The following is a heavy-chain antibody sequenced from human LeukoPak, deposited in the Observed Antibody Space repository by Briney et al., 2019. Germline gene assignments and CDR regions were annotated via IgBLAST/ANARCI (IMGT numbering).Heavy chain of an antibody. V-gene: IGHV4-34*01. Sequence: PSETLSLTCAVYDGSFTDYNWSWIRQSPGKGLEWIAEIHHSGGTNYSPSLKSRVTLSVDTSNNKLSFTLRSVTAADTAVYYCVRNGYDSGGYYFWSDYRGQGTLVTVSS. CDR2: IHHSGGT. CDR3: VRNGYDSGGYYFWSDY. D-gene: IGHD3-22*01. CDR1: DGSFTDYN. J-gene: IGHJ4*02.